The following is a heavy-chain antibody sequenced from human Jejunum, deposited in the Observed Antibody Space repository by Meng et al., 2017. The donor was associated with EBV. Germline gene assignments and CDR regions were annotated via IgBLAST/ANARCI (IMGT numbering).Heavy chain of an antibody. J-gene: IGHJ4*02. CDR3: AVSSSSAPY. D-gene: IGHD2-2*01. CDR2: ISTGSDYI. CDR1: GITFNSYS. V-gene: IGHV3-21*06. Sequence: EVQLVESGXXLVKPGGSLRLSFAASGITFNSYSMTWVRQAPGKGLEWVSFISTGSDYIYYADSVKGRFTISRDNAKNLLYLQMNSLRAEDTAVYYCAVSSSSAPYWGQGTLVTVSS.